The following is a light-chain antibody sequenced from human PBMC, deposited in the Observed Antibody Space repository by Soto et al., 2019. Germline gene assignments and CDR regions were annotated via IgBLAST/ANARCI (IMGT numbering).Light chain of an antibody. J-gene: IGLJ3*02. V-gene: IGLV2-23*01. CDR3: CAYVSSNTLL. CDR1: SSDVGGYDL. CDR2: EGS. Sequence: QSALTQPASVSGSPGQSITISCTGTSSDVGGYDLVSWYQQHPGKAPKLIIYEGSKRPSGISNRFSGSKSGNTASLIISGLQDDDEGDYYCCAYVSSNTLLFGGGTKLTVL.